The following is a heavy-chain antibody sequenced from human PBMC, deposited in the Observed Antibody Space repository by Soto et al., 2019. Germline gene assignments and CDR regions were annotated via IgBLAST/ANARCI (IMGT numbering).Heavy chain of an antibody. CDR2: IYYSGIT. CDR3: ARDSVTATPTGYWYFDL. CDR1: GGSISSGGYY. D-gene: IGHD2-21*02. Sequence: QVQLQESGPGLVKPSQTLSLTCTVSGGSISSGGYYWSWIRQHPGKGLEWIGYIYYSGITYYNPSLKGRVTISVDTSKNQFSLKLSSVTAADTAVYYCARDSVTATPTGYWYFDLWGRGTLVTVSS. V-gene: IGHV4-31*03. J-gene: IGHJ2*01.